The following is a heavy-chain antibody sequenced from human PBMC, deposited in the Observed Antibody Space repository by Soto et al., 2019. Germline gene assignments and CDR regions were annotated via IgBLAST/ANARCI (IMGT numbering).Heavy chain of an antibody. CDR3: ARTAAAGKSDYGMDV. V-gene: IGHV5-51*01. CDR1: GYSFTSYW. Sequence: PGESLKISCKGSGYSFTSYWIGWVRQMPGKGLECMGIIYPGDSDTRYSPSFQGQVTISADKSISTAYLQCSSLKASDTAMYYCARTAAAGKSDYGMDVWGQGTMVTVSS. D-gene: IGHD6-13*01. J-gene: IGHJ6*01. CDR2: IYPGDSDT.